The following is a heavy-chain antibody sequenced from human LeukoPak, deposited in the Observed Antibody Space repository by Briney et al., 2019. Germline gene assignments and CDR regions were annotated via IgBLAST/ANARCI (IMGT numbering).Heavy chain of an antibody. CDR3: ARDPLYDSSGSRADI. D-gene: IGHD3-22*01. CDR2: ISSSSSYI. V-gene: IGHV3-21*01. Sequence: GGSLTLSCAASGFTFSSYSLNWVRQAPGKGLEGVSSISSSSSYIYYADSVKGRFTISRDNAKNSLYLQMNSLRAEDTAVYYCARDPLYDSSGSRADIWGQGTMVTVSS. CDR1: GFTFSSYS. J-gene: IGHJ3*02.